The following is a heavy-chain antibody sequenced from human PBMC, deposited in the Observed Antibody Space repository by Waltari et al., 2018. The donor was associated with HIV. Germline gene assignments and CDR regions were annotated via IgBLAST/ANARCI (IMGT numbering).Heavy chain of an antibody. CDR2: INPNSRET. CDR3: ASVTDSGTALAN. V-gene: IGHV1-2*02. D-gene: IGHD3-10*01. CDR1: GYTFHAYF. Sequence: QVHLVQSGAEVKKPGSSVRVSCKTSGYTFHAYFFYWVRQAPGRALEWVGMINPNSRETKSAQRLEGRVTLTRDLSTSTGYMELSRLTTDDTAVYYCASVTDSGTALANWGQGTLISVSS. J-gene: IGHJ4*02.